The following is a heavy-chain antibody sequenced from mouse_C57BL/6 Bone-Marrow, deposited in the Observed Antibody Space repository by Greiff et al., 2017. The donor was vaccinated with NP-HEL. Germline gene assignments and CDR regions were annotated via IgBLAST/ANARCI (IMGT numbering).Heavy chain of an antibody. CDR3: ARREWDWFAY. D-gene: IGHD1-3*01. Sequence: VQLQQPGAELVKPGASVKLSCKASGYTFTSYWMHWVKQRPGQGLEWIGMIHPNSGSTNYNEKFKSKATLTVDKSSSTAYMQLSSLTSEDSAVYYCARREWDWFAYWGQGTLVTVSA. V-gene: IGHV1-64*01. CDR1: GYTFTSYW. J-gene: IGHJ3*01. CDR2: IHPNSGST.